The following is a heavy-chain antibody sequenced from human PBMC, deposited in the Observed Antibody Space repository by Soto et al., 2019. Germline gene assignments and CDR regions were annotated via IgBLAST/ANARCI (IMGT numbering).Heavy chain of an antibody. Sequence: QVQLVQSGAEVKKPGSSVKVSCKASGGTFSSYAISWVRQAPGQGLEWMGGIIPIFGTANYAQKFQGRVTITADEYTSTAYMELSRLRSEDTAVYYCALVVVPAAINYYYGMDVWGQGTTVTVCS. J-gene: IGHJ6*02. V-gene: IGHV1-69*01. CDR1: GGTFSSYA. D-gene: IGHD2-2*02. CDR3: ALVVVPAAINYYYGMDV. CDR2: IIPIFGTA.